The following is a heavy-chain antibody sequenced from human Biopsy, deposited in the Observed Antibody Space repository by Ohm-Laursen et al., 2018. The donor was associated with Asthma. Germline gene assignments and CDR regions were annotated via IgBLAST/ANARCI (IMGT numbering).Heavy chain of an antibody. D-gene: IGHD6-13*01. Sequence: SSVKVSCKASGYPFIGYHIHWMRQAPGQGLEWMGRINPNSGATNYAQKFQGRVTMTRDTSISTAYMEVSGLRSDDTAVYYCARGQKSAGDRWFDPWGQGTLVTVSS. J-gene: IGHJ5*02. CDR3: ARGQKSAGDRWFDP. CDR2: INPNSGAT. V-gene: IGHV1-2*06. CDR1: GYPFIGYH.